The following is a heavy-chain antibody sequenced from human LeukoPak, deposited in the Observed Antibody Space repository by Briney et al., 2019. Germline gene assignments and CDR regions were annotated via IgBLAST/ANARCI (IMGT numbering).Heavy chain of an antibody. CDR1: RGSFSGFY. CDR2: INYSGNT. J-gene: IGHJ5*02. Sequence: SETLSLTSAVYRGSFSGFYWSWIRQPPGKGLGWIGEINYSGNTNYNPSLKSRVTISVDTSKNHFSLKLGTVTAADTDVYYCARLFGIVRATWFDPWGQGTLVIVSS. CDR3: ARLFGIVRATWFDP. V-gene: IGHV4-34*01. D-gene: IGHD1-26*01.